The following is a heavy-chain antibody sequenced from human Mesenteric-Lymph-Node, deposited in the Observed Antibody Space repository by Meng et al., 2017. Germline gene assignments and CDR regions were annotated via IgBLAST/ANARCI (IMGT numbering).Heavy chain of an antibody. CDR2: VSNVRVT. D-gene: IGHD5-12*01. CDR1: VACVSSDSC. CDR3: ASHSGCVQRH. Sequence: ELGAGLGVPWGSLSLICAIAVACVSSDSCWGSWIRQPPGKGLARIGEVSNVRVTKYNPSLRSRLTISIAKSRNQISLRLTSVPAADTAIYYCASHSGCVQRHWGQGTLVTVSS. V-gene: IGHV4-4*02. J-gene: IGHJ4*02.